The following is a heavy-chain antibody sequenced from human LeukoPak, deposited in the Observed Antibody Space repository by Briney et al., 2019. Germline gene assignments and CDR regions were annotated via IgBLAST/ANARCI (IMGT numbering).Heavy chain of an antibody. D-gene: IGHD6-6*01. J-gene: IGHJ4*02. CDR2: VYPGDSDT. Sequence: GESLKISCKASGYSFTSYWIVWVRQTPGKGLEWMGIVYPGDSDTRYNPSFQGQVSISADKSIATAYLQWSSLKASDTAMYYCARYSSSYFDYWGQGTLVTVSS. CDR3: ARYSSSYFDY. V-gene: IGHV5-51*01. CDR1: GYSFTSYW.